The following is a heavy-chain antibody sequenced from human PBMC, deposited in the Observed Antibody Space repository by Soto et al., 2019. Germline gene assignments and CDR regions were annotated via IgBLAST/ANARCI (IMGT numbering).Heavy chain of an antibody. V-gene: IGHV1-69*11. D-gene: IGHD3-16*02. J-gene: IGHJ6*02. Sequence: QVHLVQSGTEVKKPGSSVKVSCTASGGTFSSSGFSWVRQAPGQGLEWMGMIVPSLDTTNYAQKFQARVTITADEVTSTAYMELRSLSSEDTAVYYCARWPQPRYTADPYAVDVWGQGTRVIVSS. CDR1: GGTFSSSG. CDR3: ARWPQPRYTADPYAVDV. CDR2: IVPSLDTT.